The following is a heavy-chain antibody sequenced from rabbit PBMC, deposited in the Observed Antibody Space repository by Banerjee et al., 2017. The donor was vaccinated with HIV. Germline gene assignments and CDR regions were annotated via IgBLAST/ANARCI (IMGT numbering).Heavy chain of an antibody. CDR1: GFTISSSYY. CDR2: IYAGSGST. V-gene: IGHV1S45*01. Sequence: QEQLEESGGDLVKPEGSLTLTCKASGFTISSSYYMCWVRQAPGKGLEWIGCIYAGSGSTYYASWAKGRFTISKTSSTTVTLQMTSLTAADTATYFCARDAGYAGSNLWGQGTLVTVS. D-gene: IGHD4-2*01. J-gene: IGHJ4*01. CDR3: ARDAGYAGSNL.